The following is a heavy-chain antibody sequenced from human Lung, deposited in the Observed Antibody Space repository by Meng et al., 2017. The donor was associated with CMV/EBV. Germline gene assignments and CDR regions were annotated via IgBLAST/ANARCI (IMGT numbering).Heavy chain of an antibody. Sequence: ESXKISXAASGFSFSTYSMNWVRQAPGKGLEWVSFISSRGTTIYYADSVKGRFTISRDNAKNSLYLQMNSLRAEDTAVYYCARGVAFGVLKSHFDNWGQGTRVTVSS. J-gene: IGHJ4*02. CDR2: ISSRGTTI. D-gene: IGHD3-3*01. CDR3: ARGVAFGVLKSHFDN. V-gene: IGHV3-48*04. CDR1: GFSFSTYS.